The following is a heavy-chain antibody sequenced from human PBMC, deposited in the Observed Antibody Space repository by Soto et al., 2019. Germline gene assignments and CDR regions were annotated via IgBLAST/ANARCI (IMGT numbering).Heavy chain of an antibody. Sequence: QVQLVQSGAEGKKPGASVRVSCKSSGYTFSDYNVHWVRQAPGQGLEWLGWIFPQSGATKYTQRLQGRVTMTRDTSISAVYMELSSLRSDDTAAYYCARESSTWNQSCSRTTCALDQWGQGTLVIVSS. CDR1: GYTFSDYN. CDR2: IFPQSGAT. D-gene: IGHD2-2*01. V-gene: IGHV1-2*02. CDR3: ARESSTWNQSCSRTTCALDQ. J-gene: IGHJ4*02.